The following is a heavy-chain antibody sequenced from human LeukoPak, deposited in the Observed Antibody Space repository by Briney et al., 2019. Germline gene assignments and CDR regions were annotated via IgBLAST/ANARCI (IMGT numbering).Heavy chain of an antibody. CDR2: INPTVGTT. CDR1: GYIFSTYY. V-gene: IGHV1-46*01. Sequence: ASVKVSCKASGYIFSTYYMHWVRQAPGQGLEGMGIINPTVGTTTYAQKFQGRLTMTRDMSTSTVYMELSSLRSEDTAVYYCARDKFYYGSGSYSGYYMDVWGKGTTVTVSS. CDR3: ARDKFYYGSGSYSGYYMDV. D-gene: IGHD3-10*01. J-gene: IGHJ6*03.